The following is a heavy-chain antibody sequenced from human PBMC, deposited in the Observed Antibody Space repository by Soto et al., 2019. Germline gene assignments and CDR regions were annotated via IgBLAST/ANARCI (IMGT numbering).Heavy chain of an antibody. CDR3: ARQIRDGYNKGWFDP. V-gene: IGHV4-39*01. J-gene: IGHJ5*02. CDR1: GGSISSSSYY. CDR2: IYYSGST. Sequence: XGTLTFTCTVSGGSISSSSYYWGWIRQPPGKGLEWIGSIYYSGSTYYNPSLKSRVTISVDTSKNQFSLKLSSVTAADTAVYYCARQIRDGYNKGWFDPWGQGTLVTVSS. D-gene: IGHD5-12*01.